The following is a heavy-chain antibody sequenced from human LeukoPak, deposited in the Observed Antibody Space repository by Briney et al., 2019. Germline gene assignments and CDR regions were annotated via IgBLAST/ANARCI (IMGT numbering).Heavy chain of an antibody. J-gene: IGHJ4*02. Sequence: GGSLRLSCAASGFTFSGYAMSWVRQAPGKGLEWVSAISGSGGSTYYADSVKGRFTISRDNSMNTLYLQMNSLRAEDTAFYYCAKAELGVDTFFDYWGQGTLVTVSS. D-gene: IGHD3-3*01. CDR3: AKAELGVDTFFDY. V-gene: IGHV3-23*01. CDR2: ISGSGGST. CDR1: GFTFSGYA.